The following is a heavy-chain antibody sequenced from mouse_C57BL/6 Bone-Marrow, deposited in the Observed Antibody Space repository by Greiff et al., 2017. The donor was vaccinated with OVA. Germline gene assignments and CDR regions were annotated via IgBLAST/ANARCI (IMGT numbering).Heavy chain of an antibody. J-gene: IGHJ2*01. CDR3: ASTWRYYFDY. V-gene: IGHV1-76*01. CDR2: IYPGSGNT. Sequence: VQLQQSGAELVRPGASVKLSCKASGYTFTDYYINWVKQRPGQGLEWIARIYPGSGNTYYNEKFKGKATLTAEKSSSTAYMQLSSLTSEDSAVYFCASTWRYYFDYWGQGTTLTVSS. CDR1: GYTFTDYY.